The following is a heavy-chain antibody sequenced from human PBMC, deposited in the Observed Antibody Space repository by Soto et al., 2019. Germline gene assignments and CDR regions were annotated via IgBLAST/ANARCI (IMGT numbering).Heavy chain of an antibody. J-gene: IGHJ4*02. V-gene: IGHV4-31*03. CDR3: ARGSSSSWQYYFDY. Sequence: SETLSLTCTVSGGSISSGGYYWSWIRQHPGKGLEWIGYIYYSGSTYYNPSLKSRVTISVDTSKNQFSLKLSSVTAADTAVYYCARGSSSSWQYYFDYWGQGTLVTVSS. D-gene: IGHD6-13*01. CDR2: IYYSGST. CDR1: GGSISSGGYY.